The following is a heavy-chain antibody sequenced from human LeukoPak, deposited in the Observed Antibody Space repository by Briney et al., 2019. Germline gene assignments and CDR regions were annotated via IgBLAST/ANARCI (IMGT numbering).Heavy chain of an antibody. CDR2: IYYSGST. CDR1: GGSISSSSYY. V-gene: IGHV4-39*07. D-gene: IGHD4-23*01. CDR3: ARDPTTVVNFDY. Sequence: SETLSLTCTVSGGSISSSSYYWGWIRQPPGKGLEWIGSIYYSGSTYYNPSLKSRVTISVDTPKNQFSLKLSSVTAADTAVYYCARDPTTVVNFDYWGQGTLVTVSS. J-gene: IGHJ4*02.